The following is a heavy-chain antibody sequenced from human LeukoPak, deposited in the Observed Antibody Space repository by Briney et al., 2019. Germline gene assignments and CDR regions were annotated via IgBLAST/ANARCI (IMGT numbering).Heavy chain of an antibody. CDR1: GFTFSSYE. D-gene: IGHD6-19*01. V-gene: IGHV3-48*03. Sequence: GGSLRLSCAASGFTFSSYEMNWVRQAPGKGLEWVTYISGSGSTIYYGDSLKGRFTISRDNANNSLYLQMNSLRVEDTAVYYCATLWDPVAGTTQPLLWGQGTLVTVSS. CDR2: ISGSGSTI. CDR3: ATLWDPVAGTTQPLL. J-gene: IGHJ4*02.